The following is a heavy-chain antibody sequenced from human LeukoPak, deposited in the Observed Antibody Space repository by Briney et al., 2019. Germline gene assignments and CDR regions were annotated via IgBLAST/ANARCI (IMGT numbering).Heavy chain of an antibody. V-gene: IGHV1-69*13. Sequence: VASVKVSCKASGYTFTSYGISWVRQAPGQGLEWMGGIIPIFGTANYAQKFQGRVTITADESTSTAYMELSSLRSEDTAVYYCARGGGSSSWFYDYWGQGTLVTVSS. CDR1: GYTFTSYG. CDR3: ARGGGSSSWFYDY. J-gene: IGHJ4*02. CDR2: IIPIFGTA. D-gene: IGHD6-13*01.